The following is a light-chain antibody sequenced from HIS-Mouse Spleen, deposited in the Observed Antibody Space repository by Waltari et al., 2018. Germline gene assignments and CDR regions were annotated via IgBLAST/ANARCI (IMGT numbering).Light chain of an antibody. Sequence: QSALTQPASVSGSPGQSITIACTGTTSDVGGYNYVSWYQQHPGKAPKLMIYYVSNRPSGIPGRFSGSSSGTTVTLTISGVQAEDEADYYCQSADSSGTWVFGGGTKLTVL. CDR1: TSDVGGYNY. CDR3: QSADSSGTWV. CDR2: YVS. J-gene: IGLJ3*02. V-gene: IGLV2-14*03.